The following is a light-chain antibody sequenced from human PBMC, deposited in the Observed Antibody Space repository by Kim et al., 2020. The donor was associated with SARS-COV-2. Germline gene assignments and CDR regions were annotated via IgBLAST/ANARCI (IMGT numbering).Light chain of an antibody. CDR1: SSNIGSGDD. CDR3: HTYDSSLSAWV. J-gene: IGLJ3*02. V-gene: IGLV1-40*01. CDR2: GNN. Sequence: RATISCTGSSSNIGSGDDVHWFQQLPGTAPKLLLYGNNNRPSGVPDRFSGSKSGTSASLAITGLQAEDEADYYCHTYDSSLSAWVFGGGTKLTVL.